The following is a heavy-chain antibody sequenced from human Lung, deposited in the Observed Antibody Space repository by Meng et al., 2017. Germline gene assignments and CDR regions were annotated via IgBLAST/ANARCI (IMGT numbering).Heavy chain of an antibody. Sequence: QLQLRESGPGLVKPSETLSPTCSASGGPISRTGPCGGWIRQPPGKGLEWIGSQCHADDTYYNPSLMGRVTISVDTSKNQVSLKLTSVTAADTSVYFCARHTFSGNPGGIDSWGQGILVTVSS. CDR1: GGPISRTGPC. CDR3: ARHTFSGNPGGIDS. CDR2: QCHADDT. D-gene: IGHD4-23*01. V-gene: IGHV4-39*01. J-gene: IGHJ4*02.